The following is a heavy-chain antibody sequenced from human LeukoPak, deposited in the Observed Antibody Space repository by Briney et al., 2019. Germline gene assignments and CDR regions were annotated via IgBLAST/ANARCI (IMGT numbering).Heavy chain of an antibody. CDR3: ARGGWNKFDY. V-gene: IGHV4-59*01. Sequence: SETLSLTCTVSGGSIISYYWSWIRQPPGKGLEWIGYIYYSGSTNYKPSLKSRVTISVDTSKNQFSLKLSSVTAADTAVYYCARGGWNKFDYWGQGTLVTVSS. CDR2: IYYSGST. D-gene: IGHD3-22*01. J-gene: IGHJ4*02. CDR1: GGSIISYY.